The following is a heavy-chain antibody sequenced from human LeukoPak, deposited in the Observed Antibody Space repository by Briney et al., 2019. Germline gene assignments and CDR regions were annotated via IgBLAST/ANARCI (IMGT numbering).Heavy chain of an antibody. CDR2: IYYSGST. CDR1: GGSISSGDYY. Sequence: PSETLPLTCTVSGGSISSGDYYWSWIRQPPGKGLEWIGYIYYSGSTYYNPSLKSRVTISVDTPKNQFSLKLSSVTAADTAVYYCAREYSSSWYYFDYWGQGTLVTVSS. J-gene: IGHJ4*02. CDR3: AREYSSSWYYFDY. V-gene: IGHV4-30-4*01. D-gene: IGHD6-13*01.